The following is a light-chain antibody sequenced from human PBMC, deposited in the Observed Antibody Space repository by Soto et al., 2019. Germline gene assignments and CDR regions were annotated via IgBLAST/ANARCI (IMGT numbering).Light chain of an antibody. V-gene: IGKV3-20*01. CDR1: QSVSSSY. Sequence: EIVLTQSPGTLSWSPGERATLSCRASQSVSSSYLGWYQQKPGQAPRLLIYDASSRATGIPDRFSGSGSGTDFSLTISRLEPEDFAVYYCQQYGSSPRTFGQGTEVEIK. J-gene: IGKJ1*01. CDR2: DAS. CDR3: QQYGSSPRT.